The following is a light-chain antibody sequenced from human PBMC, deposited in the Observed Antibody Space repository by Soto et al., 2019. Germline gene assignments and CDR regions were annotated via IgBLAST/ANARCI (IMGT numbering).Light chain of an antibody. CDR3: QQYGSSLYT. V-gene: IGKV3-20*01. CDR2: GAS. CDR1: QSVSSYY. J-gene: IGKJ2*01. Sequence: EIVLTQSPGTLSLSPGERATLSCRASQSVSSYYLAWYQQKPGQAPRLLIYGASSRATGIPDRFSGSGSGKDFTLTISSLEPEDFAVYYCQQYGSSLYTFGQGTKLEIK.